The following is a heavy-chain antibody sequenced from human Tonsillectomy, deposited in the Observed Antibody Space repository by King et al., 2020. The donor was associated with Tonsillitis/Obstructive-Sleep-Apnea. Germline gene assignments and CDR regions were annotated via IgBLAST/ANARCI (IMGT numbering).Heavy chain of an antibody. CDR3: ARGDIVVVPPANRIDNWFDP. J-gene: IGHJ5*02. CDR2: INHSGST. V-gene: IGHV4-34*01. Sequence: VQLQQWGAGLLKPSETLSLTCAVYGGSFSGYYWSWIRQPPGKGLEWIGEINHSGSTNYNPSLKSRVTISVDTSKHQFSLKLSSVTAADTAVYYCARGDIVVVPPANRIDNWFDPWGQGTLVTVSS. CDR1: GGSFSGYY. D-gene: IGHD2-2*01.